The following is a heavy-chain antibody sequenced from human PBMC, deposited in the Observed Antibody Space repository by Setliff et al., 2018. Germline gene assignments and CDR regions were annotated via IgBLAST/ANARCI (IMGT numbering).Heavy chain of an antibody. CDR1: GGSTNNYH. V-gene: IGHV4-4*07. CDR3: AREDWNGNAFDI. Sequence: SETLSLTCTVSGGSTNNYHWTWIRQPAGKGLEWIGRLYPNGNTNYNPSLKRRVNMSADSSKNNLSLRLKYVTAADTAVYYCAREDWNGNAFDIWGPGTMVTVAS. CDR2: LYPNGNT. D-gene: IGHD1-1*01. J-gene: IGHJ3*02.